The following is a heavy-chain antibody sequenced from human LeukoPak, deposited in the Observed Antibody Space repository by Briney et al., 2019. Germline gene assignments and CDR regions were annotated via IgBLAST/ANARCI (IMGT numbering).Heavy chain of an antibody. CDR3: ARVSGLLWFGELYTSFDY. J-gene: IGHJ4*02. V-gene: IGHV1-2*02. CDR1: GYTFTGYY. CDR2: INPNSGGT. Sequence: GASVKVSCKASGYTFTGYYMHWVRQAPGQGLEWMGWINPNSGGTNYAQKFQGRVTMTRDTSISTAYMELSRLRSDDTAVYYCARVSGLLWFGELYTSFDYWGQGTLVTVSS. D-gene: IGHD3-10*01.